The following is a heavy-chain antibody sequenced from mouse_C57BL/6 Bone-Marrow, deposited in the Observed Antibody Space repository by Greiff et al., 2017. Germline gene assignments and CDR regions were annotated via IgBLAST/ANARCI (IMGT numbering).Heavy chain of an antibody. V-gene: IGHV14-4*01. D-gene: IGHD2-4*01. J-gene: IGHJ2*01. Sequence: VQLQQSGAELVRPGASVKLSCTASGFNIKDDYMHWVKQRPEQDLEWIGWIDPENGDTEYASKFQGKATITADTSSNTAYLQLSSLTSEDTAVYYCTTWWDYAFDYWGQGTTLTVSS. CDR3: TTWWDYAFDY. CDR2: IDPENGDT. CDR1: GFNIKDDY.